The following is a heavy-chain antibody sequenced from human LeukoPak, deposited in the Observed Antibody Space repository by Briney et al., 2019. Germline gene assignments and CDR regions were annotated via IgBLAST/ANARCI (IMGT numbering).Heavy chain of an antibody. CDR2: IYYSGST. V-gene: IGHV4-59*12. CDR1: GGSISSYY. D-gene: IGHD6-19*01. Sequence: PSETLSLTCTVSGGSISSYYWSWIRQPPGKGLEWIGYIYYSGSTNYNPSLKSRVTISVDTSKNQFSLKLSSVTAADTAVYYCARETIRVRGSSGWYNYWGQGTLVTVSS. J-gene: IGHJ4*02. CDR3: ARETIRVRGSSGWYNY.